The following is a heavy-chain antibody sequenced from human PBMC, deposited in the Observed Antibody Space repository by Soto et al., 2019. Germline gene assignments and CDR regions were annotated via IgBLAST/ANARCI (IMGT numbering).Heavy chain of an antibody. V-gene: IGHV1-46*01. Sequence: GASVKVSCKASGYTFTSYYMHWVRQAPGQGLEWMGIINPSGGSTSYAQKFQGRVTMTRDTSTSTVYMELSSLRSEDTAVYYCISNSPKSWFDPWGQGTLVTVSS. CDR3: ISNSPKSWFDP. CDR1: GYTFTSYY. D-gene: IGHD2-2*01. J-gene: IGHJ5*02. CDR2: INPSGGST.